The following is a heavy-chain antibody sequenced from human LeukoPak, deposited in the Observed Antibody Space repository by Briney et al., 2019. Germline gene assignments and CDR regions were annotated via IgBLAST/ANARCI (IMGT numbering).Heavy chain of an antibody. CDR2: IYYSGST. CDR1: GGSISSSSYY. V-gene: IGHV4-39*02. CDR3: ARENVLRPWYYYYYGMDV. D-gene: IGHD3-3*01. Sequence: SETLSLTCTVSGGSISSSSYYWGWIRQPPGKGLEWIGSIYYSGSTYYNPSLKSRVTISVDTSKNQFSLKLSSVTAADTAVYYCARENVLRPWYYYYYGMDVWGQGTTVTVSS. J-gene: IGHJ6*02.